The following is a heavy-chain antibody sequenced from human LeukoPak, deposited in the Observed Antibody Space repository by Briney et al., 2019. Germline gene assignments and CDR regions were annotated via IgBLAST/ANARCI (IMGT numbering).Heavy chain of an antibody. D-gene: IGHD3-3*01. CDR1: GGSLSSGSYY. J-gene: IGHJ6*03. CDR2: VYTSGST. CDR3: AFSYYDFWSGYFSGPYYYYMDV. Sequence: TLSLTCTVSGGSLSSGSYYWGWVRQPAGKGLEWIGRVYTSGSTNHNTSLKSRVTISVDTSKNQFSLKLSSVTAADTAVYYCAFSYYDFWSGYFSGPYYYYMDVWGKGTTVTVSS. V-gene: IGHV4-61*02.